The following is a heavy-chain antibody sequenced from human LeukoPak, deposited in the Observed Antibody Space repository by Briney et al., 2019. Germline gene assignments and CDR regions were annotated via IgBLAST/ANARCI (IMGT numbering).Heavy chain of an antibody. CDR2: IYYSGST. V-gene: IGHV4-39*07. Sequence: PSETPSLTCTVSGGSISSSSYYWGWIRQPPGKGLEWIGSIYYSGSTYYNPSLKSRVTISVDTSKNQFSLKLSSVTAADTAVYYCAGKRIAAAVIDYWGQGTLVTVSS. CDR1: GGSISSSSYY. CDR3: AGKRIAAAVIDY. J-gene: IGHJ4*02. D-gene: IGHD6-13*01.